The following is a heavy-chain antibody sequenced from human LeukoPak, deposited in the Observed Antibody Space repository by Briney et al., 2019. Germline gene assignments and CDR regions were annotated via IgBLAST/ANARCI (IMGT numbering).Heavy chain of an antibody. J-gene: IGHJ4*02. CDR3: ARDVGSSSWAY. CDR1: GFTFSSYA. CDR2: ISGSGGST. V-gene: IGHV3-23*01. D-gene: IGHD6-13*01. Sequence: GGSLRLSCAASGFTFSSYAMSWVRQAPGKGLEWVSAISGSGGSTYYADSVKGRFTISRDNSKNTLYLQMNSLRAEDTAVYYCARDVGSSSWAYWGQGTLVTVSS.